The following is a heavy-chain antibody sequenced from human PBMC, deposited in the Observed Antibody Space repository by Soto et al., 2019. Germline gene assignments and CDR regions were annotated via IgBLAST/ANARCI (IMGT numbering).Heavy chain of an antibody. V-gene: IGHV5-10-1*01. Sequence: PGESLKISCKGSGYIFTSYWIAWGLQMPGKGLEWMGRIDPSDSYTNYSPSFQGHVTISVDKSISTAYLQWSSLKASDTAMYYCARRGSSSSIDYWGQGTLVTVSS. D-gene: IGHD6-6*01. CDR1: GYIFTSYW. J-gene: IGHJ4*02. CDR2: IDPSDSYT. CDR3: ARRGSSSSIDY.